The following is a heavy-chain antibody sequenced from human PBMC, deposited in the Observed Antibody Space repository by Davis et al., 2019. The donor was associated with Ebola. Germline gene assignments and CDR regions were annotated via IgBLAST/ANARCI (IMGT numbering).Heavy chain of an antibody. J-gene: IGHJ6*02. CDR1: GGSINTSTYY. D-gene: IGHD1-26*01. CDR3: ARERGLLRFGMDV. CDR2: ISHSGIT. V-gene: IGHV4-39*02. Sequence: SETLSLTCTVSGGSINTSTYYWGWIRQAPGQGLDWIGSISHSGITYYNTSLKSRVTISVDTSKNRYSLNMTSVTAADTAVYYCARERGLLRFGMDVWGQGTTVTVSS.